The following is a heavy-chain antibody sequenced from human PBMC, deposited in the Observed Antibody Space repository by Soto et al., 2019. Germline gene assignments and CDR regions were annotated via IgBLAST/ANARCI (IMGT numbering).Heavy chain of an antibody. CDR2: INPDNGNT. V-gene: IGHV1-3*01. Sequence: SVKVSCKASGYTFARYTMNWGREAPVQRLEWMGWINPDNGNTKSSQKFQDRVIITRDTSASTAYMDLSSLRSEDTAVYYCARENSHGSGSYYTDAFDTWGQGTMVTVSS. CDR1: GYTFARYT. CDR3: ARENSHGSGSYYTDAFDT. D-gene: IGHD3-10*01. J-gene: IGHJ3*02.